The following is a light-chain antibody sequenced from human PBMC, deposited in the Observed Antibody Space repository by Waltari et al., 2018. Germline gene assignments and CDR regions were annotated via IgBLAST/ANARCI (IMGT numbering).Light chain of an antibody. CDR2: KAS. Sequence: DIQMTQSPSTLSASVGDRVTLTCRASQSISSWFAWYQQKPGKAPKLLIYKASSLESGVPSRFSGSGSGTEFTLTISSLQPDDFATYYCQQYNSPLVTFGPGTKVDIK. V-gene: IGKV1-5*03. J-gene: IGKJ3*01. CDR3: QQYNSPLVT. CDR1: QSISSW.